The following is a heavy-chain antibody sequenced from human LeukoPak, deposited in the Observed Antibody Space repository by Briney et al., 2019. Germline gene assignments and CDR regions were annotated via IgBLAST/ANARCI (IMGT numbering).Heavy chain of an antibody. V-gene: IGHV4-59*10. J-gene: IGHJ4*02. CDR2: IYKSGSNSENT. CDR3: ARASLSIGGYSSFDY. Sequence: PSETLSLTCAVYGGSFNGYYWSWIRQSAGKGLEWMGRIYKSGSNSENTNYNPSLESRVTVAADTSNNQFSLTLSSVTAADTAVYYCARASLSIGGYSSFDYWGQGILVTVSS. D-gene: IGHD2-15*01. CDR1: GGSFNGYY.